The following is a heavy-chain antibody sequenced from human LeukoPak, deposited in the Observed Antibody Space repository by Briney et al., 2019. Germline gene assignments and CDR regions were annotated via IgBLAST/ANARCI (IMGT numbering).Heavy chain of an antibody. CDR2: NNPNSGAA. Sequence: GASVKVSCKASGYTFTGYYLHWVRQAPGQGLEWMGRNNPNSGAARCAQMFQGRVILTRDTSLSTVYMELSRLGSDDTAIYHCARDAFTVGATGENWFDPWGQGTLVTVS. V-gene: IGHV1-2*06. D-gene: IGHD1-26*01. CDR3: ARDAFTVGATGENWFDP. CDR1: GYTFTGYY. J-gene: IGHJ5*02.